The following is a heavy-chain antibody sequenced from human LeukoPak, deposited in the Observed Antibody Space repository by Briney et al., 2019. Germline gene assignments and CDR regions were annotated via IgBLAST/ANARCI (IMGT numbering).Heavy chain of an antibody. CDR2: IYHSGST. J-gene: IGHJ4*02. Sequence: SETLSLTCAVSGYSISSGYYWGWIRQPPGKGLEWIGSIYHSGSTYYNPSLKSRVTISVDTSKNQFSLKLSSVTAADTAVYYRAGPKEGSDWGQGTLITVSS. V-gene: IGHV4-38-2*01. D-gene: IGHD3-10*01. CDR1: GYSISSGYY. CDR3: AGPKEGSD.